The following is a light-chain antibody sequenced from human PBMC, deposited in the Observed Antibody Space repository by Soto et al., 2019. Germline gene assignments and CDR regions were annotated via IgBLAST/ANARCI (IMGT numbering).Light chain of an antibody. V-gene: IGKV3-11*01. Sequence: EIVLTQSPATLSLSPGERATISCRASQSVSSYLAWYQQKPGQAPRLLIYDASNRATGIPARFSGSGSGTDFTLTISSLAHEDFAVYYCQQRSNWPVYTFGQGTKLEIK. J-gene: IGKJ2*01. CDR3: QQRSNWPVYT. CDR1: QSVSSY. CDR2: DAS.